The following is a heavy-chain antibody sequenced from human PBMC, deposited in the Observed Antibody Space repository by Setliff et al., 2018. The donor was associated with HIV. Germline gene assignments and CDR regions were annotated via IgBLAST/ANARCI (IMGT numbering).Heavy chain of an antibody. J-gene: IGHJ6*02. D-gene: IGHD2-2*01. Sequence: SETLSLTCAVYGGSFSGYYWSWIRRPPGKGLEWIGEIIHTGSTNYNPSLKSRVTISVDTSKNQFSLRLSSVTAADTAVYYCARGRSCSSSSCYLVYYYYYGMDVWGHGSTVTVSS. CDR1: GGSFSGYY. V-gene: IGHV4-34*01. CDR3: ARGRSCSSSSCYLVYYYYYGMDV. CDR2: IIHTGST.